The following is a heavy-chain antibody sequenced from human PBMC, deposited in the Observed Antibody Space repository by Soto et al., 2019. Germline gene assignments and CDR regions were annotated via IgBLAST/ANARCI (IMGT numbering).Heavy chain of an antibody. J-gene: IGHJ4*02. V-gene: IGHV4-59*08. CDR2: IYYSGST. CDR3: ASHWALGPPPDY. D-gene: IGHD3-16*01. CDR1: GGSISSYY. Sequence: SETLSLTCTVSGGSISSYYWSWILQPPWKGLEWIGYIYYSGSTNYNPSLKSRVTISVDTSKNQFSLKLSSVTAADTAVYYCASHWALGPPPDYWGQGTLVTVSS.